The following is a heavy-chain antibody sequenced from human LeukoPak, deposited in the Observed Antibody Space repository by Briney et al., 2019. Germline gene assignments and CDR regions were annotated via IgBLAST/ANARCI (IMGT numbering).Heavy chain of an antibody. V-gene: IGHV3-21*01. CDR3: ARDPNSGSSDFDY. J-gene: IGHJ4*02. CDR1: GFTFSSYS. D-gene: IGHD1-26*01. Sequence: GGSLRLSCAASGFTFSSYSMNWVRQAPGKGLEWDSSISSSSSYIYYADSVRGRFTISRDNAKNSLYLQMNSLRAEDTAVYYCARDPNSGSSDFDYWGQGTLVTVSS. CDR2: ISSSSSYI.